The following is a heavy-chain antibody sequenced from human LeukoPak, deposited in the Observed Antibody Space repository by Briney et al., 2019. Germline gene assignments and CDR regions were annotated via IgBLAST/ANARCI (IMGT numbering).Heavy chain of an antibody. J-gene: IGHJ4*02. CDR3: AKGGSRAYRSFDY. CDR2: ISGSGGST. CDR1: GSTFSSYA. V-gene: IGHV3-23*01. D-gene: IGHD6-13*01. Sequence: GGSLRLSCAASGSTFSSYAMSWVRQAPGKGLEWVSAISGSGGSTYYADSVKGRFTISRDNSKNTLYLQMNSLRAEDTAVYYCAKGGSRAYRSFDYWGQGTLVTVSS.